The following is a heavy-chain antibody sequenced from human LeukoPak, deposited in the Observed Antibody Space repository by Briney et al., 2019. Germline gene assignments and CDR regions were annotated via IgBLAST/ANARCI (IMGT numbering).Heavy chain of an antibody. Sequence: GGSLRLSCAASGFTFSTFSMNWVRQAPGKGLEWVSYISSSSSTIYYADSVRGRFTISRDNSRNTLYLQMNSLRAEDTAVYYCAKEDPPGLTDFDYWGQGTLVTVSS. CDR3: AKEDPPGLTDFDY. CDR1: GFTFSTFS. CDR2: ISSSSSTI. D-gene: IGHD3/OR15-3a*01. V-gene: IGHV3-48*01. J-gene: IGHJ4*02.